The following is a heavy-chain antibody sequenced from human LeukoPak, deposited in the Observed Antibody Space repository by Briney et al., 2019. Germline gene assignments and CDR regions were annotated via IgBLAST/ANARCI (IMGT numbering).Heavy chain of an antibody. D-gene: IGHD2-15*01. CDR1: GGSISSYY. Sequence: SETLSLTCTVSGGSISSYYWNWIRQSPGKGLEWIGYIYHGGGTTHNPSLKSRVTMSVDTSKNQFSLNLISVTAADTAVYYCARDGTAGSWYDYWGQGILVTVSS. CDR2: IYHGGGT. CDR3: ARDGTAGSWYDY. V-gene: IGHV4-59*01. J-gene: IGHJ4*02.